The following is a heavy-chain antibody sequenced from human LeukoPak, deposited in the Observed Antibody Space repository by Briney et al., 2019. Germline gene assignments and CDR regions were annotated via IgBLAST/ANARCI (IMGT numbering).Heavy chain of an antibody. CDR2: INGGGSTT. V-gene: IGHV3-23*01. D-gene: IGHD6-19*01. CDR3: AKLVSGWNDD. CDR1: GFTFSSYD. Sequence: GGSLRLSCAASGFTFSSYDMSWVRQAPGKGLEWVSAINGGGSTTYYADSVKGRFTISRDYSKNTLYLQMNGLRAEDTALYYCAKLVSGWNDDCGQGTLATVSS. J-gene: IGHJ4*02.